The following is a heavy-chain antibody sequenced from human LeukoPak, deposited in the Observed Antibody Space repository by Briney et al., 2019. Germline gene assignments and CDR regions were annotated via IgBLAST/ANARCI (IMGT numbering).Heavy chain of an antibody. CDR3: AREDYGDYEGNFDY. J-gene: IGHJ4*02. D-gene: IGHD4-17*01. V-gene: IGHV3-48*02. CDR2: ISTSSGTT. CDR1: GFTFSSYI. Sequence: GGSLRLSCAASGFTFSSYIMNWVRKAPGKGLDWVSYISTSSGTTFYADSVKGRFTISRDNAKNSLYLQMNSLRDEDTAVYYCAREDYGDYEGNFDYWGQGTLVTVSS.